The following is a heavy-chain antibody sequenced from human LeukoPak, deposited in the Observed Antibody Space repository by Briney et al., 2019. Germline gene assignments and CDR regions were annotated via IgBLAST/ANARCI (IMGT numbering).Heavy chain of an antibody. D-gene: IGHD3-3*01. J-gene: IGHJ6*03. Sequence: GGSLRLSCAASGFTFSSYWMHWVRQAPGKGLVWVSRINIDGTTTKYAGSVRGRFTISRDNPKNTLYPQMNSLRAEDTAVYYCTRAKEDYDYWSAYSEGQYYYMDVWGKGTTVTVSS. CDR3: TRAKEDYDYWSAYSEGQYYYMDV. V-gene: IGHV3-74*03. CDR2: INIDGTTT. CDR1: GFTFSSYW.